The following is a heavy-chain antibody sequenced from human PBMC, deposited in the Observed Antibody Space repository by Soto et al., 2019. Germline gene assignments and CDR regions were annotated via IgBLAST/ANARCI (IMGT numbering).Heavy chain of an antibody. CDR1: GYNFNQYY. Sequence: QVQLMQSGAEVRKPGASVRLSCETSGYNFNQYYIHWVRQAPGQGLEWMGIINLRGGTTEYAHKFRARVTVTGDTSTRTAYMDLRSLRSDDTAIYFCARGPDDSDVPRWDYWGQGTLVTVSS. J-gene: IGHJ4*02. D-gene: IGHD4-17*01. CDR3: ARGPDDSDVPRWDY. V-gene: IGHV1-46*02. CDR2: INLRGGTT.